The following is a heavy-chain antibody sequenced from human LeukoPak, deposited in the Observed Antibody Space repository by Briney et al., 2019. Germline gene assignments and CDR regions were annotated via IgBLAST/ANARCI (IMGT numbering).Heavy chain of an antibody. D-gene: IGHD3-10*01. V-gene: IGHV3-23*01. CDR3: AKDRGGSGSYYYSAFDI. CDR2: ISGSGGIT. J-gene: IGHJ3*02. Sequence: GGSLRLSCAASGFTFSSYAMSWVRQAPGKGLEWVSGISGSGGITYYADSVKGRFTISRDNSKNTLYLEMNSLRADDTAVYYCAKDRGGSGSYYYSAFDIWGQGTMVTVSS. CDR1: GFTFSSYA.